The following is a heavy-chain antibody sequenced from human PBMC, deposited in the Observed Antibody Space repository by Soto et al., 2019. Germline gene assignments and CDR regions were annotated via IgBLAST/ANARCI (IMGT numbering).Heavy chain of an antibody. J-gene: IGHJ3*02. CDR3: ARRWGDAFDI. Sequence: QVQLQESGPGLVKPSETLSLTCTVSGGSISSYYWSWIRQPPGKGLEWIGYIYYTGSTNYNPSLKSRVTISVDTSKTQFSRKLRSVTAADTAVYYCARRWGDAFDIWGQGTMVTFSS. D-gene: IGHD3-16*01. CDR1: GGSISSYY. CDR2: IYYTGST. V-gene: IGHV4-59*08.